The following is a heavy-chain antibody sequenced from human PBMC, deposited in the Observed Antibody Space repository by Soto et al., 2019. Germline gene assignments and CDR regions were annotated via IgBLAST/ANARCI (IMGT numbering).Heavy chain of an antibody. V-gene: IGHV4-59*13. CDR3: ARVGGYCSSTRCPYYYYGMDV. Sequence: SETLSLTCTVSGGSISSYYWSWIRQPPGKGLEWIGYIYYSGSTNYNPSLESRVTISVDTSKNQFSLKLSSVTAADTAVYYCARVGGYCSSTRCPYYYYGMDVWGQGTTVTVSS. D-gene: IGHD2-2*01. CDR1: GGSISSYY. J-gene: IGHJ6*02. CDR2: IYYSGST.